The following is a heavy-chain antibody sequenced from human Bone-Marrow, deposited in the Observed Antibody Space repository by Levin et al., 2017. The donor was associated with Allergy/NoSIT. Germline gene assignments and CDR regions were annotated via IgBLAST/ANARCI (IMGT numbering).Heavy chain of an antibody. CDR3: ARVNFYDGSTYYSTYFFDY. CDR2: VNPSDGRT. D-gene: IGHD3-22*01. V-gene: IGHV1-46*01. CDR1: GYTFTNYY. Sequence: ASVKVSCKASGYTFTNYYIHWVRQAPGQGLEWMGIVNPSDGRTSSAQKFQGRVTMTRDTSTSTVYMELSTLTSEDTAVYYCARVNFYDGSTYYSTYFFDYWGQGSLVTVSS. J-gene: IGHJ4*02.